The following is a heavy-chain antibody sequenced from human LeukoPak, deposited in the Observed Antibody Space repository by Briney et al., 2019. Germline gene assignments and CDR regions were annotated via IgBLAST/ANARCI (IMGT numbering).Heavy chain of an antibody. D-gene: IGHD2-2*01. Sequence: SGTLSLTCTVSGGSISSYYWTWIRQPPGKGLEWIGYIFYSGGSNYNPSLKSRVTISVDTSKSHFFLKLSSVTAADTAVYYCARLGSTFDIWGQGTMVTVSS. V-gene: IGHV4-59*08. CDR3: ARLGSTFDI. CDR1: GGSISSYY. CDR2: IFYSGGS. J-gene: IGHJ3*02.